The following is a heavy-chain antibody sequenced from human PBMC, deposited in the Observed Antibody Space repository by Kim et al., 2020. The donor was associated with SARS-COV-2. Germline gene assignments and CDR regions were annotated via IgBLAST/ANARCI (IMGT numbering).Heavy chain of an antibody. Sequence: GGSLRLSCAASDFTFSSSAMAWVRQAPGKGLEWVSSISGLGDYIYYLDSVKGRFTSSRDNSRNTLYIQMNTLRVDDTAMYYCVRQGCSNSHCYGDRAADAFDFWGQGTMVTVSS. CDR1: DFTFSSSA. CDR2: ISGLGDYI. V-gene: IGHV3-23*01. D-gene: IGHD2-2*01. J-gene: IGHJ3*01. CDR3: VRQGCSNSHCYGDRAADAFDF.